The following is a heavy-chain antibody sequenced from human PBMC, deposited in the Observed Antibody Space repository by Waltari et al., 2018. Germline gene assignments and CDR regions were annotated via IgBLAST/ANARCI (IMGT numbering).Heavy chain of an antibody. D-gene: IGHD3-10*01. J-gene: IGHJ4*02. Sequence: QVQLQESGPGLVKPSETLSLTCTVSGGSISSHYWGWIRQPPGKGLEWIGYIYYSGSTNYNPSLKSRVTISVDTSKNQFSLKLSSVTAADTAVYYCARLIYSMVQGYFDYWGQGTLVTVSS. CDR1: GGSISSHY. CDR2: IYYSGST. V-gene: IGHV4-59*11. CDR3: ARLIYSMVQGYFDY.